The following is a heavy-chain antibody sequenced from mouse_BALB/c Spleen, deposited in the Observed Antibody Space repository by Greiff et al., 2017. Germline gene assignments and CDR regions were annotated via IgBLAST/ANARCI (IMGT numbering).Heavy chain of an antibody. Sequence: EVMLVESGGGLVTPGGSLKLSCAASGFTFSSYAMSWVRQTPEKRLEWVATISSGGSYTYYPDSVKGRFTISRDNAKNNLYLQMSSLRSEDTAMYYCARQAVDWYFDVWGAGTTVTVSS. CDR3: ARQAVDWYFDV. CDR2: ISSGGSYT. V-gene: IGHV5-9-3*01. D-gene: IGHD1-1*01. J-gene: IGHJ1*01. CDR1: GFTFSSYA.